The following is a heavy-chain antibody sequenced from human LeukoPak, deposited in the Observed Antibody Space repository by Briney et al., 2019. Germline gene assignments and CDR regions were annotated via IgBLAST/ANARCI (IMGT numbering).Heavy chain of an antibody. Sequence: ASVKVSCKASGYTFTGYYMHWVRQAPGQGLEWMGWINPNSGGTNYAQKFQGRVTMTRDTSISTAYMELSRLRSDDTAVYYCARDHDSSSDAFDIWGQGTMVTVSS. CDR2: INPNSGGT. V-gene: IGHV1-2*02. J-gene: IGHJ3*02. D-gene: IGHD3-22*01. CDR3: ARDHDSSSDAFDI. CDR1: GYTFTGYY.